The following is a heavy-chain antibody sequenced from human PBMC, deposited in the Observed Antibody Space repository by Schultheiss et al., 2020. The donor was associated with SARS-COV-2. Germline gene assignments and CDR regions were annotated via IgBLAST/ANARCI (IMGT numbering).Heavy chain of an antibody. CDR3: AKDRESKVGAHYYYYGMDV. Sequence: GGSLRLSCAASGFTFSSYEMNWVRQAPGKGLEWVAVIWYDGSNKYYADSVKGRFTISRDNSKNTLYLQLNSLRAEDTAVYYCAKDRESKVGAHYYYYGMDVWGQGTTVTVSS. V-gene: IGHV3-33*06. D-gene: IGHD1-26*01. J-gene: IGHJ6*02. CDR1: GFTFSSYE. CDR2: IWYDGSNK.